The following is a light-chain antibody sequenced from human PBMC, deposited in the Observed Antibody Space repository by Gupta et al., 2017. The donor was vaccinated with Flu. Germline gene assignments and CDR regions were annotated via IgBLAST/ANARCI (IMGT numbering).Light chain of an antibody. J-gene: IGKJ4*01. CDR1: QGISSY. V-gene: IGKV1-8*01. Sequence: PSSLSASTGDRVTITCRASQGISSYLAWYQQKPGKAPKLLIYAASTLQSGVPSRFSGSGSGTDFTLTISCLQSEDFATYYCQQDYSYPLTFGGGTKVEIK. CDR2: AAS. CDR3: QQDYSYPLT.